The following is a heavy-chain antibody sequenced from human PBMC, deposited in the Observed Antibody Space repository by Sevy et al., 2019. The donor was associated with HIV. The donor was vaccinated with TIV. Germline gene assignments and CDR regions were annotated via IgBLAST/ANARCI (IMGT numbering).Heavy chain of an antibody. CDR3: AKDFNGYNGMDV. J-gene: IGHJ6*02. Sequence: GGSLRLSCVVSGISFTTSGMHWVRQAPGTGLEWVAVISYHGSDKFYAESVKGRSTISRDNSKNMLYSLTNSLRAEDTAVYYCAKDFNGYNGMDVWGQGTMVTVSS. V-gene: IGHV3-30*18. CDR2: ISYHGSDK. CDR1: GISFTTSG. D-gene: IGHD2-8*01.